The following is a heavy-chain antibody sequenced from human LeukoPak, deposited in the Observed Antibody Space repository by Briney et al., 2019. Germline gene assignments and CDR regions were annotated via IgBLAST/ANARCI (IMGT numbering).Heavy chain of an antibody. D-gene: IGHD2-2*01. J-gene: IGHJ4*02. CDR2: ISGSGGST. CDR3: AKDLREYQLLSGDY. CDR1: GFTFSSYA. V-gene: IGHV3-23*01. Sequence: GGSLRLSCAASGFTFSSYAMSWVRQAPGKGLEWVSAISGSGGSTYYADSVKGRSTISRDNSKNTLYLQMNSLRAEDTAVYYCAKDLREYQLLSGDYWGQGTLVTVSS.